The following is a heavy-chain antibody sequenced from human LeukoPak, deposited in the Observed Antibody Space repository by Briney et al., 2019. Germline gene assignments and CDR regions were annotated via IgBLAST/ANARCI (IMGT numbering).Heavy chain of an antibody. CDR3: ASRKDTPHLPDY. CDR2: ISYDGSNK. D-gene: IGHD5-18*01. CDR1: GFTFSSYA. J-gene: IGHJ4*02. Sequence: GRFLRLSCAASGFTFSSYAMHWVRQAPGKGLEWVAVISYDGSNKYYADPVKGRFTISRDNSKNTLYLQMNSLRAEDTAVYYCASRKDTPHLPDYWGQGTLVTVSS. V-gene: IGHV3-30-3*01.